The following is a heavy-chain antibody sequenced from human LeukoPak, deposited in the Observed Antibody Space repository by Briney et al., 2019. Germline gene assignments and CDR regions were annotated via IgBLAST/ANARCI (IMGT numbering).Heavy chain of an antibody. CDR2: ISSSGSTI. Sequence: QPGGSLRLSCAASRFTFSSYEMNWVRQAPGKGLEWVSYISSSGSTIYYADSVKGRLTISRDNAKNSLYLQMNSLRAEDTAVYYCAELGITMIGGVWGKGTTVTISS. CDR3: AELGITMIGGV. D-gene: IGHD3-10*02. CDR1: RFTFSSYE. J-gene: IGHJ6*04. V-gene: IGHV3-48*03.